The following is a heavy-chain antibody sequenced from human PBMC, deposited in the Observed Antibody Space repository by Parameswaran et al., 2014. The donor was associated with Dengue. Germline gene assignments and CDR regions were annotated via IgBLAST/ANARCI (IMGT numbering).Heavy chain of an antibody. CDR3: AKAERRVLINWFDP. CDR2: ISGSGGST. D-gene: IGHD6-25*01. V-gene: IGHV3-23*01. Sequence: WIRQPPGKGLEWVSAISGSGGSTYYADSVKGRFTISRDNSKDTLYLQMNSLRAEDTAVYYCAKAERRVLINWFDPWGQGTLVTVSS. J-gene: IGHJ5*02.